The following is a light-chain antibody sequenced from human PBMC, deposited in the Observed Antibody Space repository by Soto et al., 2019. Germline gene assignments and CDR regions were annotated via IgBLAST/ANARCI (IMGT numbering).Light chain of an antibody. J-gene: IGKJ1*01. CDR1: QSVSRY. Sequence: EIVLTQSPATLSLSPGERATLSCRASQSVSRYLAWYQQKPGQAPRLLIYGASHRAPDIPDRFSGSGSGTDFTLTISRLEPEDFAVYYCQQYGGSVQTFGQGTKVDIK. CDR3: QQYGGSVQT. CDR2: GAS. V-gene: IGKV3-20*01.